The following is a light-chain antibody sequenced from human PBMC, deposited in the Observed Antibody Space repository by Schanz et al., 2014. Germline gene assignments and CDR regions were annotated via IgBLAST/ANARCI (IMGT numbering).Light chain of an antibody. CDR1: SSNIGSNT. Sequence: QSVLTQPPSASGTSGQRVSISCSGSSSNIGSNTVSWYQQLPGRAPKLLIYSNNNRPSGVPDRFSGSKSGTSASLAISGLQSEDEAAFYCAGWDDSLNGWVFGGGTKVTVL. CDR3: AGWDDSLNGWV. V-gene: IGLV1-44*01. J-gene: IGLJ3*02. CDR2: SNN.